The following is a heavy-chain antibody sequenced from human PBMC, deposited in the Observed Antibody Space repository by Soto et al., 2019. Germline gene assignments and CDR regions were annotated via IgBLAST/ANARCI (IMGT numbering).Heavy chain of an antibody. CDR2: IYSGGST. Sequence: EVQLVESGGGLVQPVGSLRLSCAASGFTVSSNYMSWVRQAPGKGLEWVSVIYSGGSTYYADSVKGRFTISRDNSKNTLYLQMNSLRAEDTAVYYCARSFLEWLSQNPGAFDIWGQGTMVTVSS. V-gene: IGHV3-66*01. CDR3: ARSFLEWLSQNPGAFDI. CDR1: GFTVSSNY. J-gene: IGHJ3*02. D-gene: IGHD3-3*02.